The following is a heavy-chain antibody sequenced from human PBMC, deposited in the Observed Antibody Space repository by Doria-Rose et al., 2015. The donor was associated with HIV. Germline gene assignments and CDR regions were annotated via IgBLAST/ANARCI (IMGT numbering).Heavy chain of an antibody. J-gene: IGHJ4*02. Sequence: QVTLKESGPVLVKPTETLTLTCTVSGVSLSSPGMGVSWIRQPPGKALEWLANIFSGDDRSYKTSLKSRLTISRGTSKSQVVLTMTDMVPVDTATYYCARIKSSRWYHKYYFDFWGQGTLVIVSA. CDR1: GVSLSSPGMG. CDR3: ARIKSSRWYHKYYFDF. D-gene: IGHD6-13*01. CDR2: IFSGDDR. V-gene: IGHV2-26*01.